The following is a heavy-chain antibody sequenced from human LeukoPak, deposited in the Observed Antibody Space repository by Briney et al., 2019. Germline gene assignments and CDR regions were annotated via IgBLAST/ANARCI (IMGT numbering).Heavy chain of an antibody. CDR2: ISWNSGSI. J-gene: IGHJ6*02. Sequence: QTGGSLRLSCAASGFTFDDYAMHWVRQAPGKGLEWVSGISWNSGSIGYADSVRGRFTISRDNAKNSLYLQMNSLRAEDTALYYCAKDYSSRWYGTYYYYYGMDVWGQGTTVTVSS. CDR1: GFTFDDYA. D-gene: IGHD6-13*01. CDR3: AKDYSSRWYGTYYYYYGMDV. V-gene: IGHV3-9*01.